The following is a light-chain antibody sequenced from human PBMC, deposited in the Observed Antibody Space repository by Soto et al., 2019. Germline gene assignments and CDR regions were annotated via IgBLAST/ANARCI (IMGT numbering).Light chain of an antibody. J-gene: IGKJ1*01. CDR1: QSLLHSNGYHY. V-gene: IGKV2-28*01. CDR3: MQALHSTWT. CDR2: LGS. Sequence: DIVMTQSPLSLPVTPGEPASVSCSSSQSLLHSNGYHYLDWYLQKPGQSPPLLIYLGSNLASGVPDRFSGSGSGTDFTLKKSRVEADDVGVYYCMQALHSTWTFGRRTKVVIK.